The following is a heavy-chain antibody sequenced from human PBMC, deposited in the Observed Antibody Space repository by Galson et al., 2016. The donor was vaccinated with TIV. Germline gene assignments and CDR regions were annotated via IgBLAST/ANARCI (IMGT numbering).Heavy chain of an antibody. Sequence: TLSLTCTVSGGSISSSYWSWIRQPPGKGLEWIGYIYYSGSTNYNPSLKSRVTISVDTSKNQLSLKLRSVTAADTAVYYCARDLGLGAFDIWGQGTMVTVSS. V-gene: IGHV4-59*01. CDR2: IYYSGST. CDR3: ARDLGLGAFDI. J-gene: IGHJ3*02. CDR1: GGSISSSY. D-gene: IGHD7-27*01.